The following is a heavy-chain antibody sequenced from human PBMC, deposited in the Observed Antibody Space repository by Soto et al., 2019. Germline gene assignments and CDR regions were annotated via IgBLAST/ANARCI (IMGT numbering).Heavy chain of an antibody. V-gene: IGHV1-46*01. D-gene: IGHD3-22*01. CDR3: ARADYDSSGRTPFPNY. CDR2: INPSGGST. CDR1: GYTXSSYY. Sequence: SXKVSFKASGYTXSSYYRHWVRQAPGQGLEWMGIINPSGGSTSYAQKFQGRVTMTRETSTSTVYMELSSLRPEETAVYYCARADYDSSGRTPFPNYWGQGTLGTVS. J-gene: IGHJ4*02.